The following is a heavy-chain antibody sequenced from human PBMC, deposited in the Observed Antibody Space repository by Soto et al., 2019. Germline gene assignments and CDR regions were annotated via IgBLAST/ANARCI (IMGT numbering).Heavy chain of an antibody. CDR3: AREGYDYIWGSLRMEDAFDI. J-gene: IGHJ3*02. V-gene: IGHV3-21*02. CDR2: ISSTSNKI. D-gene: IGHD3-16*01. Sequence: EVLLVESGGGQVKPGESLTLSCAASGFTFSSYTMNWLRQAPGKGLEWVSSISSTSNKIYYADSMKGRITISRDHAKDSVYLRMNNLRADDTAIYYCAREGYDYIWGSLRMEDAFDIWGQGTMVTVAS. CDR1: GFTFSSYT.